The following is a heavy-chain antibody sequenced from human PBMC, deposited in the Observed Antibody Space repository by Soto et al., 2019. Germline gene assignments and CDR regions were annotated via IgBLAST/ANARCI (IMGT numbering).Heavy chain of an antibody. Sequence: GGSLILSCAASGFTFSSYSMNWVRQAPGKGLEWVSSISSSSSYIYYADSVKGRFTISRDNAKNSLYLQMNSLRAEDTAVYYCARVRDIVATMSFYYYYGMDVWGQGTTVTVSS. CDR2: ISSSSSYI. CDR3: ARVRDIVATMSFYYYYGMDV. V-gene: IGHV3-21*01. J-gene: IGHJ6*02. CDR1: GFTFSSYS. D-gene: IGHD5-12*01.